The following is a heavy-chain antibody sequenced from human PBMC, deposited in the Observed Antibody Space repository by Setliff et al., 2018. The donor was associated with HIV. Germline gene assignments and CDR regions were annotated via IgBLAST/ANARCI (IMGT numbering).Heavy chain of an antibody. D-gene: IGHD3-22*01. CDR1: RFTFTSAA. CDR3: AVDLGDYYYDTTDYYYGGGLGY. V-gene: IGHV1-58*01. Sequence: ASVKVSCKASRFTFTSAAVQWVRQARGQRPEWIGWIVVGSGNTKYAQRFQERVTITRDMSTRTAYVELSSLRSEDTAVYYCAVDLGDYYYDTTDYYYGGGLGYWGQGTLVTVSS. CDR2: IVVGSGNT. J-gene: IGHJ4*02.